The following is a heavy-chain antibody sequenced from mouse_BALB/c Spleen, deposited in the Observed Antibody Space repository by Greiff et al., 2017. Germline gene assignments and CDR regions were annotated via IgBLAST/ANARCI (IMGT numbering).Heavy chain of an antibody. CDR2: IYPGDGDT. V-gene: IGHV1-80*01. D-gene: IGHD2-1*01. J-gene: IGHJ4*01. CDR1: GYAFSSYW. Sequence: QVQLKQSGAELVRPGSSVKISCKASGYAFSSYWMNWVKQRPGQGLEWIGQIYPGDGDTNYNGKFKGKATLTADKSSSTAYMQLSSLTSEDSAVYFCARSRYYGNPYAMDYWGQGTSVTVSS. CDR3: ARSRYYGNPYAMDY.